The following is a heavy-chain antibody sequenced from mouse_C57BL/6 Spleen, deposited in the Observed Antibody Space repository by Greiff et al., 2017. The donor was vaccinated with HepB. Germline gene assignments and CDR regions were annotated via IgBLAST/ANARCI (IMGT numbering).Heavy chain of an antibody. J-gene: IGHJ2*01. CDR2: ISDGGSYT. CDR3: ARAGKDYFDY. CDR1: GFTFSSYA. V-gene: IGHV5-4*01. Sequence: VQLKESGGGLVKPGGSLKLSCAASGFTFSSYAMSWVRQTPEKRLEWVATISDGGSYTYYPDNVKGRFTISRDNAKNNLYLQMSHLKSEDTAMYYCARAGKDYFDYWGQGTTLTVSS.